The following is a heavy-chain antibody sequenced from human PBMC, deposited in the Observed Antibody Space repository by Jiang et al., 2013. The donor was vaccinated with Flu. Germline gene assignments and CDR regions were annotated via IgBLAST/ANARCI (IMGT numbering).Heavy chain of an antibody. CDR1: SYW. V-gene: IGHV3-7*03. J-gene: IGHJ4*02. Sequence: SYWMTWVRQAPGKGLEWVANIKQDGSEKYYVDSVKGRFTISRDNAKNSLYLQMNSLRAEDTAVYYCARDRSTSPWSNYPDYWGQGTLVTVSS. CDR2: IKQDGSEK. CDR3: ARDRSTSPWSNYPDY. D-gene: IGHD5-24*01.